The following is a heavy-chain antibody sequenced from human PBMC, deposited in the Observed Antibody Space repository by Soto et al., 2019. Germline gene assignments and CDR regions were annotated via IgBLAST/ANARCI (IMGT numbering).Heavy chain of an antibody. CDR3: ARRTYYDFWSGYYVADY. CDR1: GSTFSSYS. D-gene: IGHD3-3*01. Sequence: GGSLRLSCAASGSTFSSYSMNWVRQAPGKGLEWVSSISSSSSYIYYADSVKGRFTISRDNAKNSLYLPMNSLRAEDTAVYYCARRTYYDFWSGYYVADYWGQGTLVTVSS. J-gene: IGHJ4*02. CDR2: ISSSSSYI. V-gene: IGHV3-21*01.